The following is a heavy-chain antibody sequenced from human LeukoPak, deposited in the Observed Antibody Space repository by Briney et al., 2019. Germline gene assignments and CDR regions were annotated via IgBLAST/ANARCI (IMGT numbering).Heavy chain of an antibody. CDR3: GRDPNGDYLGAFDF. CDR1: GFTFSNYW. CDR2: IKTDGSEK. Sequence: GGSLRLSCEGSGFTFSNYWMGWVRQAPGKGLQWVANIKTDGSEKYYVDSVKGRFTISRDNSKNTLYLQMNSLRAEDTAIYYCGRDPNGDYLGAFDFWGPGTMVAVSS. V-gene: IGHV3-7*03. J-gene: IGHJ3*01. D-gene: IGHD2-21*02.